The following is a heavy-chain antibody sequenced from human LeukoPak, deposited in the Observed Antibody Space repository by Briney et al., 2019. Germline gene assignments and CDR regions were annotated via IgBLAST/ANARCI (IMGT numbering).Heavy chain of an antibody. Sequence: SETLSLTCTVSGGSISSSSYYWGWIRQPPGKGLEWIGSIYYSGSTYYNPSLKSRVTISVDTSKNQFSLKLSSVTAADTAVYYCARQGADSGGYYYLSYFDYWGQGTLVTVSS. CDR1: GGSISSSSYY. CDR2: IYYSGST. CDR3: ARQGADSGGYYYLSYFDY. V-gene: IGHV4-39*01. D-gene: IGHD3-22*01. J-gene: IGHJ4*02.